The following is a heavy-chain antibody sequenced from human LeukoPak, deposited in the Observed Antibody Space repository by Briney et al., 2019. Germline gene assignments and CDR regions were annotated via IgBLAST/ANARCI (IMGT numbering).Heavy chain of an antibody. CDR2: IYTSGTS. D-gene: IGHD5-18*01. CDR1: GGSISSGSYD. V-gene: IGHV4-61*09. Sequence: SETLSLTCTVSGGSISSGSYDWYWIRQPAGKGLEWIGHIYTSGTSNYNPSLRSRVTISVDTSKNQFSLKLSSVTAADTAVYYCARDARGYSYGYTRRTPDYWGQGTLVTVSS. J-gene: IGHJ4*02. CDR3: ARDARGYSYGYTRRTPDY.